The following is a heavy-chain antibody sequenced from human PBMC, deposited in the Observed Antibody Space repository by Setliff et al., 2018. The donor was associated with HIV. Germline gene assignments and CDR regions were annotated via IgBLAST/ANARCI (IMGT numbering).Heavy chain of an antibody. CDR1: GFTFNNFA. CDR2: TRGGGLTI. CDR3: ANRLRGYNKWYYFDY. Sequence: GGSLRLSCAASGFTFNNFAINWVRQAPGRGLEWVSVTRGGGLTIYYADSVKGRFTISRDNSKNTLSLQMNSLGAEDTAVYYCANRLRGYNKWYYFDYWGQGTLVTVSS. V-gene: IGHV3-23*01. J-gene: IGHJ4*02. D-gene: IGHD1-1*01.